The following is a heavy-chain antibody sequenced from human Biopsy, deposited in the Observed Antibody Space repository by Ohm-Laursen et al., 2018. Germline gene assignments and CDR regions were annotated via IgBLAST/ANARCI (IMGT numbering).Heavy chain of an antibody. D-gene: IGHD2-21*02. CDR3: ARDDAVTVIRGLYY. J-gene: IGHJ4*02. V-gene: IGHV4-59*01. CDR2: IYYSGTT. CDR1: GGSISSDY. Sequence: PSETLSLTCIVPGGSISSDYWSWIRQTPGKGLEWIGYIYYSGTTDYSPSLKSRVTISIDKSKNQFFLKLSSVTAEDTAVYYCARDDAVTVIRGLYYWGQGALVTVSS.